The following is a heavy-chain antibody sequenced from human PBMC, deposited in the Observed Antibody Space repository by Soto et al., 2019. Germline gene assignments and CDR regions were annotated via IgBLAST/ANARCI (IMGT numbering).Heavy chain of an antibody. CDR1: GGSFSGYY. Sequence: QVQLQQWGAGLLKPSETLSLTCAGYGGSFSGYYWSWIRQPPGKGLEWIGEINHSGSTNYNPSLKSRVTISVDTSKNQFSLKLSSVTAADTAVYYCARGEPYGSGLNWFDPWGQGTLVTVSS. J-gene: IGHJ5*02. CDR2: INHSGST. D-gene: IGHD3-10*01. CDR3: ARGEPYGSGLNWFDP. V-gene: IGHV4-34*01.